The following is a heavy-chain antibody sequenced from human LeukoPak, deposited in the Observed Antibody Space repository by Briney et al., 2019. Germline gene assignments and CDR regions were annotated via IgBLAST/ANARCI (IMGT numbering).Heavy chain of an antibody. CDR2: MNPNSGNT. CDR3: ARGTRYYDILTGYYPNWFDP. V-gene: IGHV1-8*01. CDR1: GYTFTSYD. Sequence: GASVKVSCKASGYTFTSYDINWVRQATGQGLEWMVWMNPNSGNTGYAQKFQGRVTMTRNTSISTAYMELSSLRSEDTAVYYCARGTRYYDILTGYYPNWFDPWGQGTLVTVSS. J-gene: IGHJ5*02. D-gene: IGHD3-9*01.